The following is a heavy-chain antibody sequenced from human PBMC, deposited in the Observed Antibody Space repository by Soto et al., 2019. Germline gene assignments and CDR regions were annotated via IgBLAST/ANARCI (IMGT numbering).Heavy chain of an antibody. CDR3: ARVCRLRLRSSTSCYGGYYYGMDV. D-gene: IGHD2-2*01. J-gene: IGHJ6*02. Sequence: SETLSLTCTVSGGSISSGDYYWSWIRQPPGKGLEWIGYIYYSGSTYYNPSLKSRVTISVDTSKNQFSLKLSSVTAADTAVYYCARVCRLRLRSSTSCYGGYYYGMDVWGQGTTVTVSS. CDR1: GGSISSGDYY. CDR2: IYYSGST. V-gene: IGHV4-30-4*01.